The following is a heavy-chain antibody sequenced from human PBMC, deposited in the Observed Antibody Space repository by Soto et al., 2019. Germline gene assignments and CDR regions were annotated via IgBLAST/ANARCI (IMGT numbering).Heavy chain of an antibody. CDR1: GFTFSSYS. D-gene: IGHD4-17*01. V-gene: IGHV3-48*01. Sequence: GGSLRLSCAASGFTFSSYSMNWVRQAPGKGLEWVSYISSSSSTIYYADSVKGRFTISRDNAKNSLYLQMNSLRAEDTAVYYCARDTPASGHDYGDYAYYYYMDVWGKGTTVTVSS. J-gene: IGHJ6*03. CDR3: ARDTPASGHDYGDYAYYYYMDV. CDR2: ISSSSSTI.